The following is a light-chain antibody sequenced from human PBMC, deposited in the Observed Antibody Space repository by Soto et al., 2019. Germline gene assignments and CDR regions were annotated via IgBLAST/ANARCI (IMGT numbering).Light chain of an antibody. J-gene: IGKJ2*01. Sequence: DIVMTQSPDSLAVSLGERATINCKSSQSVLYNSNSKNYLAWYQQKPGQPPKLLIYWASTRESGVPDRFSGSGSGTDFTLTISSLQAEDAAVYYCQQYYSTPYTFGQGTKLEIK. CDR2: WAS. CDR3: QQYYSTPYT. V-gene: IGKV4-1*01. CDR1: QSVLYNSNSKNY.